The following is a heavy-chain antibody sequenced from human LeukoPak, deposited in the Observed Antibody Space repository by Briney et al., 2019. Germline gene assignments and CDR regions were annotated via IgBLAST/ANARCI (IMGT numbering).Heavy chain of an antibody. CDR3: AKKVGAGYYYYGMDV. Sequence: GASLRLSCAASGFTLSSYAMSWVRQAPGKGLEWVSAISGSGGSTYYADSVKGRFTISRDNSKNTLYLQMNNLRAEDTAVYYCAKKVGAGYYYYGMDVWGKGTTVTVSS. CDR2: ISGSGGST. V-gene: IGHV3-23*01. D-gene: IGHD2-2*01. CDR1: GFTLSSYA. J-gene: IGHJ6*04.